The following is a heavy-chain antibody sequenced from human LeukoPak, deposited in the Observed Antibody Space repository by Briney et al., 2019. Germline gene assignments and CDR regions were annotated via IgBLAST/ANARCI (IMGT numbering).Heavy chain of an antibody. V-gene: IGHV4-59*12. CDR3: ATEGDSSGYFDY. CDR1: DGSISNYY. CDR2: IYYSGSA. D-gene: IGHD3-22*01. J-gene: IGHJ4*02. Sequence: SETLSLTCSVSDGSISNYYWSWIRQPPGKGLEWIGHIYYSGSANYNPSLKSRVTISVDTSKNRFSLKLSSVTAADTAVYYCATEGDSSGYFDYWGQGTLVTVSS.